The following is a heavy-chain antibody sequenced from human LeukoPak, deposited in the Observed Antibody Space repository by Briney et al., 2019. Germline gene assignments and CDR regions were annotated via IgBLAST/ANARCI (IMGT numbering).Heavy chain of an antibody. D-gene: IGHD2-8*01. CDR2: IYPADSET. J-gene: IGHJ4*02. CDR3: ARATCVNGICYTLY. CDR1: GYSFTYSW. V-gene: IGHV5-51*01. Sequence: GESLKISCKGSGYSFTYSWIGWVRQMPGKGLEWMGIIYPADSETTYSPFFQGQITTSADRSSTTAHLQWSSLKASDTAIYYCARATCVNGICYTLYWGQGSLVTVSS.